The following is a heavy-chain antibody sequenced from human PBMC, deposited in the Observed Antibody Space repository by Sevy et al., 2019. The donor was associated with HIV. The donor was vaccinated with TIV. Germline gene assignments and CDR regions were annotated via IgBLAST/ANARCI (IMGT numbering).Heavy chain of an antibody. V-gene: IGHV3-23*01. CDR2: ISGSGGST. Sequence: GGSLRLSCAASGFTFSSYAMSWVRQAPGKGLEWVSAISGSGGSTYYADSVKGRFTISRENSKNTLYLQMNSLRAEDTAVYYCAKSDGMITFGGVRYWGQGTLVTVSS. D-gene: IGHD3-16*01. CDR1: GFTFSSYA. J-gene: IGHJ4*02. CDR3: AKSDGMITFGGVRY.